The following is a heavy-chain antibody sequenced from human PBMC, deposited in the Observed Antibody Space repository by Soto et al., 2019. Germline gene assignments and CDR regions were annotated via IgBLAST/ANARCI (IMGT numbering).Heavy chain of an antibody. Sequence: EVQLLESGGGLVQPGGSLRLSCAAFGFTFSSYAMSWVRQAPGKGLEWVSAISGSGGSTYYADSVKGRFTISRDNSKNTLYLQMNSLRAEDTAVYYCAKGFLVLEASLDYWGQGTLVTVSS. V-gene: IGHV3-23*01. CDR1: GFTFSSYA. D-gene: IGHD3-3*01. CDR3: AKGFLVLEASLDY. J-gene: IGHJ4*02. CDR2: ISGSGGST.